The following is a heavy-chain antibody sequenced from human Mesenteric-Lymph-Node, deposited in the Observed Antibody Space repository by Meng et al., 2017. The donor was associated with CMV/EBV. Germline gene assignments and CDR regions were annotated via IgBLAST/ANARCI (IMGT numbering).Heavy chain of an antibody. CDR3: ARDGGYSGSYDFDY. V-gene: IGHV1-18*01. Sequence: KASGYTFVNYGINWVRQAPGQGLEWMGWISAYTGNTDYAQKVQGRVTMTTDTSTNTAYLELRSLTSDDTAVYYCARDGGYSGSYDFDYWGQGTLVTVSS. D-gene: IGHD1-26*01. J-gene: IGHJ4*02. CDR1: GYTFVNYG. CDR2: ISAYTGNT.